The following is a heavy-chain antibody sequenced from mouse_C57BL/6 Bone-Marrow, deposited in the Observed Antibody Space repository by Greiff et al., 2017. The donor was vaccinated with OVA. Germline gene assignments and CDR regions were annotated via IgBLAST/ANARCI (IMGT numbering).Heavy chain of an antibody. CDR1: GYTFTSYW. CDR2: IDPSDSYT. CDR3: ARSYLGY. J-gene: IGHJ2*01. V-gene: IGHV1-50*01. Sequence: QVQLQQPGAELVKPGASVKLSCKASGYTFTSYWMQWVKQRPGQGLEWIGEIDPSDSYTNYNQEFKGKATLTVDTSSSTAYMQLSSLTSEDSAVYYCARSYLGYWGQGTTLTVSS.